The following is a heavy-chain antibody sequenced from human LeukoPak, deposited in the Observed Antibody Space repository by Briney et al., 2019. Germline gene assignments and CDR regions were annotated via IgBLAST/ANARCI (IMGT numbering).Heavy chain of an antibody. CDR2: VYYSGST. CDR1: GGSISSYY. Sequence: SETLSLTCTVSGGSISSYYWSWIRQPPGKGLEWIGYVYYSGSTNYNTSLKSRVTISVDTSKNQFSLRLSSVTAADTAVYYCARERRDGYKVYFDYWGQGTLVTVSS. CDR3: ARERRDGYKVYFDY. D-gene: IGHD5-24*01. V-gene: IGHV4-59*01. J-gene: IGHJ4*02.